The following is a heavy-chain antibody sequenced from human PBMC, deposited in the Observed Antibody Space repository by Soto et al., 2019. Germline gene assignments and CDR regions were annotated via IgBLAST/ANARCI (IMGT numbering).Heavy chain of an antibody. Sequence: VQLVESGGELVQPGGSLRLSCAASGFTFSNFWMSWVRQAPGKGPEWVGHIKSNTDGGTTDYAAPVKGRFTISRDDSKNTLYLQMNSLKAEDTAVYYCTTGGYCSSTTCYKGYYYYGLNVWGQGTTVTVSS. CDR1: GFTFSNFW. CDR3: TTGGYCSSTTCYKGYYYYGLNV. CDR2: IKSNTDGGTT. V-gene: IGHV3-15*01. D-gene: IGHD2-2*02. J-gene: IGHJ6*02.